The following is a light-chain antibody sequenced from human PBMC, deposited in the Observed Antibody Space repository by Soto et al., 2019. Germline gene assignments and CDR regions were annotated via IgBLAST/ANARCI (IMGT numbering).Light chain of an antibody. Sequence: DIVMTQSPDSLAVSLGERATFNCKSSQSVLDSSNNKNYLAWYQQKPGQPPKQLIYWASTRESGVPDRFSGSGSGTDFTLTINSLQAEDVAVYYCKQYFGTPRTFGQGTKVEIK. CDR3: KQYFGTPRT. CDR2: WAS. V-gene: IGKV4-1*01. CDR1: QSVLDSSNNKNY. J-gene: IGKJ1*01.